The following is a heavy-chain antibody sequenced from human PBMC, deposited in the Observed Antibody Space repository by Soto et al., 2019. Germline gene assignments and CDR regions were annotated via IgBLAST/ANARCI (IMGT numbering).Heavy chain of an antibody. J-gene: IGHJ3*02. Sequence: GGSLRLSCAASGFTFSSYAMHWVRQAPGKGLEWVAVISYDGSNKYYADSVKGRFTISRDNSKNTLYLQMNSLRAEDTAVYYCARGSRYSSSWNGADAFDIWVQGTMVTVSS. V-gene: IGHV3-30*04. CDR3: ARGSRYSSSWNGADAFDI. CDR1: GFTFSSYA. CDR2: ISYDGSNK. D-gene: IGHD6-6*01.